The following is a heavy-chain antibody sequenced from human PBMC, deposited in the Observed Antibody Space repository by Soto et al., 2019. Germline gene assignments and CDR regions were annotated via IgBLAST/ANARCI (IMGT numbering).Heavy chain of an antibody. CDR3: ARAGAAPYYYYGLDV. J-gene: IGHJ6*02. Sequence: SETLSLTCTVSGGSISSSSYYWGWIRQPPGKGLEWIGSIYYSGSTYYNPSLKSRVTISVDTSKNQFSLKLSSVTAADTAIYYCARAGAAPYYYYGLDVWGQGTTVTVSS. CDR1: GGSISSSSYY. CDR2: IYYSGST. V-gene: IGHV4-39*01. D-gene: IGHD3-10*01.